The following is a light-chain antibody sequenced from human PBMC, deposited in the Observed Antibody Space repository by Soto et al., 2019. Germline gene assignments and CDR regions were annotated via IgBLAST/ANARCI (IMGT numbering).Light chain of an antibody. CDR2: YAS. V-gene: IGKV1-39*01. Sequence: IQLTQSPSSLSASVGDRVTIACRAGESISDYLNCYQHKPGEVPKVLFYYASTLRGGVPSRFPGTGSGTEFTLTISSLQPEDVASDYCQHTFSNLLSFGGGTKVEIK. CDR1: ESISDY. CDR3: QHTFSNLLS. J-gene: IGKJ4*01.